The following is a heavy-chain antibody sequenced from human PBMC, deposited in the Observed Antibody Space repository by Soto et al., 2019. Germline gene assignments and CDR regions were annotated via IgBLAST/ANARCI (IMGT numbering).Heavy chain of an antibody. CDR1: GASITSTTYF. V-gene: IGHV4-39*01. Sequence: QLQLHESGPGLVKPSETLSLTCTLSGASITSTTYFWAWIRKPPGKGLEWVGSIYYSGKTNYNPYLKSRVTISVDRSKNQFSLQMSSVTAADTAVYYCAKNLPRTGRFDYWGQGSLVTVSS. CDR3: AKNLPRTGRFDY. J-gene: IGHJ4*02. CDR2: IYYSGKT.